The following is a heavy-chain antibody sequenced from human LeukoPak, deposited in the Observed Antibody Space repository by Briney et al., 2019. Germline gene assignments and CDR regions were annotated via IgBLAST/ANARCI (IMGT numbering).Heavy chain of an antibody. V-gene: IGHV3-30*18. Sequence: GGSLRLSCAASGFTFSSYGMHWVRQAPGKGLEWVAVISYDGSNKYYADSVKGRFTISRDNSKNTLYLQMNSLRADDTAVYYCAKVPYGSGAMGYFQHWGQGTLVTVSS. CDR3: AKVPYGSGAMGYFQH. J-gene: IGHJ1*01. CDR2: ISYDGSNK. CDR1: GFTFSSYG. D-gene: IGHD3-10*01.